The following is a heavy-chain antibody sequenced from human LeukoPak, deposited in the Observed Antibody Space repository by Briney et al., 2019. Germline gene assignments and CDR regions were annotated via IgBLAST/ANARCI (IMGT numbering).Heavy chain of an antibody. CDR3: AKDQDPHSYGSGSYAPFDY. D-gene: IGHD3-10*01. V-gene: IGHV3-23*01. CDR2: ISGSGVNT. CDR1: GFTFSSHT. Sequence: GGSLRLSCAASGFTFSSHTMSWVRQAPGKGLEWVSGISGSGVNTYYANSVKGRFTISRDKFMNTLYLQMNSLGADDTAVYYCAKDQDPHSYGSGSYAPFDYWGQGTLVTVSS. J-gene: IGHJ4*02.